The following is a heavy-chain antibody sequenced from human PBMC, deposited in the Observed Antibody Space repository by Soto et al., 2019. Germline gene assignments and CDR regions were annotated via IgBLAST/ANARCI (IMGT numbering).Heavy chain of an antibody. J-gene: IGHJ3*02. Sequence: QVQLVQSGAEVKKPGSSVKVSCKASGGTFSSYAISWVRQAPGQGLEWMGGIIPIFGTANYAQKFQGRVKITADESTSTAYMELSRLRSEDTAVYYCARGDYYDSSGYYDAFDIWGQGTMVTVSS. V-gene: IGHV1-69*01. CDR1: GGTFSSYA. CDR2: IIPIFGTA. D-gene: IGHD3-22*01. CDR3: ARGDYYDSSGYYDAFDI.